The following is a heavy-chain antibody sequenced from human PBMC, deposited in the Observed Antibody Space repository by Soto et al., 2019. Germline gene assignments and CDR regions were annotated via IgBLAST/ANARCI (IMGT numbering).Heavy chain of an antibody. Sequence: QVQLQESGPGLVKPSETLSLTCTVSGGSISSYYWSWIRQPPGKGLEWIGYIYYSGSTNYNPALKSRGTRAVDTSKNQFSQKLSSGTAADTAVYDSAREGVTSSWYNYYGMDVWGQGTTVTVS. V-gene: IGHV4-59*01. D-gene: IGHD6-13*01. CDR2: IYYSGST. CDR1: GGSISSYY. J-gene: IGHJ6*02. CDR3: AREGVTSSWYNYYGMDV.